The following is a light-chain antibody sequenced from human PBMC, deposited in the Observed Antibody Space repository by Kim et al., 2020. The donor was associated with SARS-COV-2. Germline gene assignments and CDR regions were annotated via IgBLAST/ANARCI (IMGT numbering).Light chain of an antibody. V-gene: IGKV3-15*01. CDR1: QSINTN. J-gene: IGKJ1*01. Sequence: EIVMTQSPATLSVSPGDRATLSCRASQSINTNLAWFQQKPGQAPRLLIYGASTRTTGIPPRFSGSGSGTEFTLTITISSLPSEDFALYFCQQYQDWPRTFGQGTKVDIK. CDR3: QQYQDWPRT. CDR2: GAS.